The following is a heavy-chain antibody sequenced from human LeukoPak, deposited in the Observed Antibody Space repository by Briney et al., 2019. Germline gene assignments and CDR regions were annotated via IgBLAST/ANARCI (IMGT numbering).Heavy chain of an antibody. J-gene: IGHJ5*02. CDR1: GGTFSSYA. Sequence: ASVKVSCKASGGTFSSYAISWVRQAPGQGLEWMGGIIPIFGTANYAQKFQGRVTITADESTSTAYMELSSLRSEDTAVYYCARDRAAAGLNNWFDPWGQGTRVTVSS. V-gene: IGHV1-69*13. D-gene: IGHD6-13*01. CDR2: IIPIFGTA. CDR3: ARDRAAAGLNNWFDP.